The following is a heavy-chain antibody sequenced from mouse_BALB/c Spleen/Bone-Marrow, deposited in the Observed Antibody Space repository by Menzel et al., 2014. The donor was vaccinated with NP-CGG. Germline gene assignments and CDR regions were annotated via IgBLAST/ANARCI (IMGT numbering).Heavy chain of an antibody. CDR2: ISGGGSYT. J-gene: IGHJ3*01. CDR3: ARHAYYDQTEVSFIY. CDR1: GFTFSNYG. D-gene: IGHD2-4*01. V-gene: IGHV5-9-2*01. Sequence: EVMLVESGGGLVKSGGSLKLSCAASGFTFSNYGMSWVRQTPEKRLEWAATISGGGSYTFYSDSVKGRFTISRDNAKNNLYLQLSSLRSEDTAVYYCARHAYYDQTEVSFIYWGQGTLVTVSA.